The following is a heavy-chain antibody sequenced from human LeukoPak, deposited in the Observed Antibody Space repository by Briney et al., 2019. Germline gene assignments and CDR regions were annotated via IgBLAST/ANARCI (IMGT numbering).Heavy chain of an antibody. CDR3: ARTYINFSNYFDP. J-gene: IGHJ5*02. CDR1: GYSISNGYN. Sequence: SETLSLTCTVSGYSISNGYNWGWVRQPPGKGLECIGSISHIGSTYYNPSLESRVTISLDTSMNQFSLELRSVTAADTAVYYCARTYINFSNYFDPWGQRTLVTVSS. CDR2: ISHIGST. D-gene: IGHD4-11*01. V-gene: IGHV4-38-2*02.